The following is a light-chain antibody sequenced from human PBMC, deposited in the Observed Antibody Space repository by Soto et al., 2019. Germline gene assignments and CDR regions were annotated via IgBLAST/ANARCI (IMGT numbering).Light chain of an antibody. Sequence: EIVMTQSPATLSVSPGERATLSCRASQSVSSKLAWFQQKPGQAPSLLIYGAYNRPTGIPDRFTGSGSGTDFTLTISRLEPEDFAVYYCQQYGSSPRTFGQGTKVDI. J-gene: IGKJ1*01. CDR1: QSVSSK. V-gene: IGKV3-20*01. CDR2: GAY. CDR3: QQYGSSPRT.